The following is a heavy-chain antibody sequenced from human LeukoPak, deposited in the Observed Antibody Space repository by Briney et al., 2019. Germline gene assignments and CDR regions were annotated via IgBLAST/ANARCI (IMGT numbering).Heavy chain of an antibody. Sequence: GGSLRLSCAASGFTFSTYGMYWVRQAPGKGLEWVAVISHDGSNKYYADSVKGRFTISRDNSKNTLYLQMNSLRAEDTAVYYCAKDPVGSYYYMDVWGKGTTVTVSS. CDR1: GFTFSTYG. J-gene: IGHJ6*03. V-gene: IGHV3-30*18. CDR2: ISHDGSNK. CDR3: AKDPVGSYYYMDV. D-gene: IGHD1-26*01.